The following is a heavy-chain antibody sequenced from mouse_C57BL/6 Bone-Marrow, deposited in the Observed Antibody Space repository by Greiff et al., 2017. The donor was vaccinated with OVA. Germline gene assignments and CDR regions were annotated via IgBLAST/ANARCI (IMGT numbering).Heavy chain of an antibody. CDR3: APYYGNYEWYFDV. Sequence: QVQLQQPGAELVKPGASVKLSCKASGYTFTSYWMHWVKQRPGQGLEWIGMIHPNSGSTNYNEKFKSKATLTVDKSSSTAYMQLSSLTSEDSAVYYCAPYYGNYEWYFDVWGTGTTVTVSS. CDR1: GYTFTSYW. CDR2: IHPNSGST. J-gene: IGHJ1*03. V-gene: IGHV1-64*01. D-gene: IGHD2-10*01.